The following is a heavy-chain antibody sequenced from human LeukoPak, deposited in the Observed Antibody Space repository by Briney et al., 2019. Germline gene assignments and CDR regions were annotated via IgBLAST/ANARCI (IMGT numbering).Heavy chain of an antibody. V-gene: IGHV1-2*04. Sequence: ASVKVSCKASGYTFTGYYMHWVRQAPGQGLEWMGWINPNSGGTNYAQKFQGWVTMTGDTSISTAYMELSRLRSDDTAVYYCARDPLGYYYDSSGYYDYWGQGTLVTVSS. CDR1: GYTFTGYY. CDR3: ARDPLGYYYDSSGYYDY. CDR2: INPNSGGT. J-gene: IGHJ4*02. D-gene: IGHD3-22*01.